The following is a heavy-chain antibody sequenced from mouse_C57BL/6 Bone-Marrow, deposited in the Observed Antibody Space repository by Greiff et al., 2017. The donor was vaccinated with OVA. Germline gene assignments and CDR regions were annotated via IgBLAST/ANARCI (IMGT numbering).Heavy chain of an antibody. V-gene: IGHV1-9*01. CDR3: ATPILGY. J-gene: IGHJ2*01. D-gene: IGHD1-1*01. CDR1: GYTFTGYW. CDR2: ILPGSGST. Sequence: VQLKESGAELMKPGASVKLSCKATGYTFTGYWIEWVKQRPGHGLEWIGDILPGSGSTYYNEKFKGKATFTADTSSNTAYMQLSSLTTEDSATYYCATPILGYWGQGTTLTVSS.